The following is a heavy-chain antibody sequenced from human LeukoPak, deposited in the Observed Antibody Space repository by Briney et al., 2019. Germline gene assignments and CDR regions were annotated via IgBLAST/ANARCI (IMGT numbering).Heavy chain of an antibody. V-gene: IGHV3-30*18. CDR2: ISYDGSNK. CDR3: AKDFGSASYSSGWYGRNWFDP. Sequence: GGSLRLSCAASGLTFSSYGMHWVRQAPGKGLEWVAVISYDGSNKYYADSVKGRFTISRDNSKNTLYLQMNGLRAEDTAVYYCAKDFGSASYSSGWYGRNWFDPWGQGTLVTVSS. CDR1: GLTFSSYG. D-gene: IGHD6-19*01. J-gene: IGHJ5*02.